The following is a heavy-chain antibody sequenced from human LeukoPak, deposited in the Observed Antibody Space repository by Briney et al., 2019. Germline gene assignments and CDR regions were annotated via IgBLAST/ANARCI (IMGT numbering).Heavy chain of an antibody. Sequence: GGSLRLSCAASGFTFSSYWMSWVRQAPGKGLGWVANIKQDGSEKYYVDSVKGRFTISRDNAKNSLYLQMNSLRAEDTAVYYCASFGGSGSYYNFDYWGQGTLVTVSS. J-gene: IGHJ4*02. V-gene: IGHV3-7*01. CDR3: ASFGGSGSYYNFDY. CDR1: GFTFSSYW. CDR2: IKQDGSEK. D-gene: IGHD3-10*01.